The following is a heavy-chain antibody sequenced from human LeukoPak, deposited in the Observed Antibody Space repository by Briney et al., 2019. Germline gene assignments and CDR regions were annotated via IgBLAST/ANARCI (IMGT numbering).Heavy chain of an antibody. CDR3: AREATVFTDY. Sequence: GGSLRLSCAASGFTFSSYSRSWVRQAPGEGLEWVSSISSSSSYIYYADSVKGRFTISRDNAKNSLYLQMNSLRVEDTAVYYCAREATVFTDYWGQGTLVTVSS. CDR2: ISSSSSYI. CDR1: GFTFSSYS. D-gene: IGHD4-17*01. V-gene: IGHV3-21*04. J-gene: IGHJ4*02.